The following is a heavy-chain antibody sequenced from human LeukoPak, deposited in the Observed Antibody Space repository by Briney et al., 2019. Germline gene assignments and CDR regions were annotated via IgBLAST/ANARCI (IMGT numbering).Heavy chain of an antibody. D-gene: IGHD2/OR15-2a*01. Sequence: GGSLRLSCAASGFTFRSYAMHWLRQAPGKGLEWVAVISYDGSNKYYADSVKGRFTISRDNSKNTLYLQMNSLRAEDTAVYYCARDWFHAIDYWGQGTLVTVSS. CDR3: ARDWFHAIDY. CDR2: ISYDGSNK. J-gene: IGHJ4*02. V-gene: IGHV3-30*04. CDR1: GFTFRSYA.